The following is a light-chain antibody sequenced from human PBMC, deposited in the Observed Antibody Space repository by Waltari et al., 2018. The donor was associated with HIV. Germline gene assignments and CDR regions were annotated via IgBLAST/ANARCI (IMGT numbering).Light chain of an antibody. CDR3: AAWDVSLRGLV. Sequence: QSVLTQTPSASETPGQRVTISCSGGSANIGRNSVSWFQQVPGTAPKPLIYKDNRRPSGVPDRFSASKSGTSASLAISGLRSEDEADYYCAAWDVSLRGLVFGGGTKLTVL. V-gene: IGLV1-47*01. CDR1: SANIGRNS. J-gene: IGLJ2*01. CDR2: KDN.